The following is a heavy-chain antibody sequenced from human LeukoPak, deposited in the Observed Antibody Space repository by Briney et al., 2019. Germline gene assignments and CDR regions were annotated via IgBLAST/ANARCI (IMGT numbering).Heavy chain of an antibody. CDR1: GGSMTSYY. CDR2: VYYTGSI. D-gene: IGHD3-16*01. Sequence: ASETLSLTCTVSGGSMTSYYWGWIRQPPGKGLEWIGYVYYTGSINFNPSLKSLVTISVDTTKNQCSLRLAPVTTADTSVYYCARGGYYFDYWGQGTLVTVSS. V-gene: IGHV4-59*01. J-gene: IGHJ4*02. CDR3: ARGGYYFDY.